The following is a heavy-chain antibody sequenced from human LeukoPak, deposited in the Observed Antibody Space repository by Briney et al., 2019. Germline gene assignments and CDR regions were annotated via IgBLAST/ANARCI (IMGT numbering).Heavy chain of an antibody. V-gene: IGHV3-23*01. CDR1: GFTFSSYA. D-gene: IGHD4-17*01. Sequence: GGSLRLSCAASGFTFSSYAMSWVRQAPGKGLEWVSAISPTGGTTNYADSVKGRFTISRDISKNAVYLQMNSLRAEDTAVYYCARDSYGDANFDSWGQGTLVTVSS. CDR2: ISPTGGTT. J-gene: IGHJ4*02. CDR3: ARDSYGDANFDS.